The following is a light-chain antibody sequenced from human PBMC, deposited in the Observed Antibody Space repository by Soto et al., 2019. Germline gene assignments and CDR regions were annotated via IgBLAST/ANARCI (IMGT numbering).Light chain of an antibody. V-gene: IGLV2-14*01. CDR1: SSDVGAYNL. J-gene: IGLJ1*01. Sequence: QSVLTQPASVSGSPGQSITISCTGTSSDVGAYNLVSWYQHLPDKAPKLIISEVTNRPSGVSVRFSGSKTGNTASLTISGLQAEDEADYYSASLTTTNFVFGSGTKVTVL. CDR2: EVT. CDR3: ASLTTTNFV.